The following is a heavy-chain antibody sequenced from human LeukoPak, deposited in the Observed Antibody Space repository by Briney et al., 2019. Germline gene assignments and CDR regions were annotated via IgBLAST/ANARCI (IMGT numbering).Heavy chain of an antibody. CDR3: ARGSSYGFSMGY. CDR1: GYTFTIYG. CDR2: ISTYNGDT. D-gene: IGHD3-16*01. Sequence: ASVKVSCKASGYTFTIYGINWVRQAPGQGLEWMGWISTYNGDTNYAQKLQGRVTMTTDTSTSTAYMELRSLRSDDTAVYYCARGSSYGFSMGYWGQGTLVTVSS. J-gene: IGHJ4*02. V-gene: IGHV1-18*01.